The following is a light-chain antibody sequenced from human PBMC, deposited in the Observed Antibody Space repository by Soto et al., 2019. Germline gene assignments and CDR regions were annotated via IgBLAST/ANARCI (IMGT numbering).Light chain of an antibody. CDR1: QSLLQSNGHNY. J-gene: IGKJ2*01. CDR3: TKPLQTPYT. Sequence: DLVMTQSPLSLPVTPGEPASISCRSSQSLLQSNGHNYLDWYLQKPGQSPQLLIYLGSNRASGGPDRYSDSGAGKDYTLKSNRGEAEDVRVYYRTKPLQTPYTFGQGNQLEIK. CDR2: LGS. V-gene: IGKV2-28*01.